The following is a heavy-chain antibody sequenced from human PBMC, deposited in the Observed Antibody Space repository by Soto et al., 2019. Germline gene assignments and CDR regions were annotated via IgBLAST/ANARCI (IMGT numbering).Heavy chain of an antibody. CDR1: GGSISSGGYY. V-gene: IGHV4-31*03. J-gene: IGHJ3*02. Sequence: SETLSLTCTVSGGSISSGGYYWSWIRQHPGKGLEWIGYIYYSGSTYYNPSLKSRVTISVDTSKNQVVLTMTNMDPVDTATYYCAHRHMVETRGISSAFDIWGQGSMVTVSS. D-gene: IGHD1-20*01. CDR2: IYYSGST. CDR3: AHRHMVETRGISSAFDI.